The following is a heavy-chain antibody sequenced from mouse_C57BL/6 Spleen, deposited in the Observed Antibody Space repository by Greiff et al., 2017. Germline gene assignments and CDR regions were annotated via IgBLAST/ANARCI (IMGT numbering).Heavy chain of an antibody. D-gene: IGHD1-1*01. CDR3: ANYGSSSWFAY. CDR1: GYTFTSYW. CDR2: IDPSDSYT. Sequence: QVQLQQPGAELVKPGASVKLSCKASGYTFTSYWMQWVKQRPGQGLEWIGEIDPSDSYTNYNQKFKGKATLTVDTSSSTAYMQLSSLTSEDSAVYYCANYGSSSWFAYWGQGTLVTASA. J-gene: IGHJ3*01. V-gene: IGHV1-50*01.